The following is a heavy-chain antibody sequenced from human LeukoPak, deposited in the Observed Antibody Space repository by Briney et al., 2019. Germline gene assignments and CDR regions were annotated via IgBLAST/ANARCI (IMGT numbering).Heavy chain of an antibody. J-gene: IGHJ5*01. CDR1: GFAFSFYV. CDR2: INANSDTT. CDR3: AKPISGGLAVTADWFHP. V-gene: IGHV3-23*01. D-gene: IGHD6-19*01. Sequence: GGSLRLSCAASGFAFSFYVMSWLRQPPGKGLEWVSTINANSDTTSYAASVRGRFTTSRDNSKNTLYLQVNTLRADDTATYYCAKPISGGLAVTADWFHPWGQGTLVVVSS.